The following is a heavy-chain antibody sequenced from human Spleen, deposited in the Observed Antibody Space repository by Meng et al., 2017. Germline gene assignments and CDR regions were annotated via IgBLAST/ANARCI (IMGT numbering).Heavy chain of an antibody. Sequence: ASVKVSCKASGYTFTGYYMHWVRQAPGQGLEWLGWINANSGGTNYAQQFQGRVTMTRETSISTVYMELSRLRSDGTAVYYCARSSDYGSGSYPQYQFDYWGQGTLVTISS. CDR3: ARSSDYGSGSYPQYQFDY. CDR1: GYTFTGYY. D-gene: IGHD3-10*01. V-gene: IGHV1-2*02. J-gene: IGHJ4*02. CDR2: INANSGGT.